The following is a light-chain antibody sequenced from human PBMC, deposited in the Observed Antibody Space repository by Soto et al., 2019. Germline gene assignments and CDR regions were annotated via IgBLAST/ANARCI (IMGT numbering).Light chain of an antibody. J-gene: IGLJ1*01. Sequence: QSGLTQPRSVSGSPGQSVTISCTGTSSDVGGYNYVSWYQQHPGKAPKLMIYDVSKRPSGVPDRFSGSKSGNTASLTISGLQAEDEADYYCCSYAGSYLGVFGTGTKVTVL. CDR3: CSYAGSYLGV. CDR2: DVS. CDR1: SSDVGGYNY. V-gene: IGLV2-11*01.